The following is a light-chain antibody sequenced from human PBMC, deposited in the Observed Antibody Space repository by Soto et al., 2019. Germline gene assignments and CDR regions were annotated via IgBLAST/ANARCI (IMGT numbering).Light chain of an antibody. CDR3: QQYGSSRT. V-gene: IGKV3-20*01. J-gene: IGKJ1*01. CDR2: GAS. Sequence: EIVLTQSPGTLSLSPGERATLSCRASQSFSSSYLVWYQQKPGQAPRLLIYGASNRATGIPDRFSGSGSGTEFTLTINSLQSEDFAVYYCQQYGSSRTFGQGTNVDIK. CDR1: QSFSSSY.